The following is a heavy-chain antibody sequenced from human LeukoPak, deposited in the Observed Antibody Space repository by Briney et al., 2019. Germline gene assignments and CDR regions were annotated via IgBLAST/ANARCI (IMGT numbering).Heavy chain of an antibody. CDR2: INPNSGGT. CDR1: GYTFTGYY. Sequence: GASVTVSFKSSGYTFTGYYMHWVRQAPGQGLEWMGWINPNSGGTNYAQKFQGRVTMTRDTSISTAYMELSRLRSDDTAVYYCARGSYDSSGYFGYWGQGTLVTVSS. V-gene: IGHV1-2*02. J-gene: IGHJ4*02. CDR3: ARGSYDSSGYFGY. D-gene: IGHD3-22*01.